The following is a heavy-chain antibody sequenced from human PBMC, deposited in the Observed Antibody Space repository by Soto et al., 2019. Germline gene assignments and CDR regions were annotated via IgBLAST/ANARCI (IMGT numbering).Heavy chain of an antibody. Sequence: PSETLSLTCTVSGGSVSSGSYYWSWIRQPPGKGLEWIGYIYYSGSTNYNPSLKSRVTISVDTSKNQFSLKLSSVTAADTAVYYCERAESPRYFDYWGQGTLVTVSS. V-gene: IGHV4-61*01. CDR2: IYYSGST. J-gene: IGHJ4*02. CDR1: GGSVSSGSYY. CDR3: ERAESPRYFDY. D-gene: IGHD3-10*01.